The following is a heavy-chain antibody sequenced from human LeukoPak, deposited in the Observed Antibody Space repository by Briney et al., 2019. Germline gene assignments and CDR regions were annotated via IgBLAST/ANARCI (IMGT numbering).Heavy chain of an antibody. CDR3: ARALGGSSGGYYGMDV. CDR1: GYTFPRYD. CDR2: MNPNSGNT. J-gene: IGHJ6*02. D-gene: IGHD3-16*01. Sequence: ASVKVSCKASGYTFPRYDINWVRQATGQGLEWMGWMNPNSGNTGYAQQFQGRVTMTRNTSINTAYMELSSLRSEDTAVYYCARALGGSSGGYYGMDVWGHGTTVTVSS. V-gene: IGHV1-8*01.